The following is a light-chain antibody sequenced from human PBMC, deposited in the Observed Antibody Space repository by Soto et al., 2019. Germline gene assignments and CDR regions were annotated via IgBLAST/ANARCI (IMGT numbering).Light chain of an antibody. J-gene: IGLJ3*02. CDR2: DDN. CDR3: QVWDSTSDHWV. Sequence: LTRPASVSVAPGQTATIPCGGDNIGRKSVHWYQQKPGQAPVLVVYDDNDRPSGIPERFSGSKSGNTASLTMSRVEVDDEADYFCQVWDSTSDHWVFGGGTKVTVL. V-gene: IGLV3-21*02. CDR1: NIGRKS.